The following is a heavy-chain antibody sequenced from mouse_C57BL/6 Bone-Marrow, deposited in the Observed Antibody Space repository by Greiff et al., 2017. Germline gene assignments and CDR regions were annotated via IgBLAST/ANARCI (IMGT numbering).Heavy chain of an antibody. J-gene: IGHJ4*01. Sequence: QVQLQQSGAELVKPGASVKLSCKASGHTFTNYWMHWVKQRPGQGLEWIGMMHPNGGSPDYNEKFKSEATLSVDKSSSTAYMELSSLTSEDSAVYYCARSYDYDDYTMDYWGQGTSVTVSS. CDR3: ARSYDYDDYTMDY. D-gene: IGHD2-4*01. CDR1: GHTFTNYW. V-gene: IGHV1-64*01. CDR2: MHPNGGSP.